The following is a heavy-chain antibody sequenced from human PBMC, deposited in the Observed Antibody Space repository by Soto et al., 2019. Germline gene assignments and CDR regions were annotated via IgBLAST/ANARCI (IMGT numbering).Heavy chain of an antibody. CDR1: GFTFSGYS. D-gene: IGHD3-3*01. Sequence: PEGALRVSCEASGFTFSGYSMNWIRQAAGKGLDWGSSISSSISNTYNADSVKGRFTIYRYNAKNSLYLQMNSLRAEDTAVYYCARAGVLRFLEWLSPQDFDYCGQGTLVTVSS. CDR3: ARAGVLRFLEWLSPQDFDY. CDR2: ISSSISNT. J-gene: IGHJ4*02. V-gene: IGHV3-21*01.